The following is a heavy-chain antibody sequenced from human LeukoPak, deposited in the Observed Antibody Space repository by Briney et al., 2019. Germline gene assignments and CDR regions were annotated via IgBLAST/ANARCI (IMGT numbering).Heavy chain of an antibody. CDR3: AKDGSSWLPSEN. J-gene: IGHJ4*02. CDR2: ITGSGGST. V-gene: IGHV3-23*01. CDR1: GFTFSSYA. Sequence: PGGSLRLSCAASGFTFSSYAMSWVRQAPGKGLEWVSAITGSGGSTYYADSVKGRFTISRDNSKNTLYLQMNSLRAGDTAVYYCAKDGSSWLPSENWGQGTLVTVSS. D-gene: IGHD6-13*01.